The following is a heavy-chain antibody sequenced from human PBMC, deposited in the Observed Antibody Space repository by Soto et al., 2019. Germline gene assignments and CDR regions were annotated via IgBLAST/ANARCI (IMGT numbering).Heavy chain of an antibody. D-gene: IGHD6-6*01. CDR3: ARGGQLVGMDV. Sequence: PGESLNLSCAASGFTFSSYSMNWVRQPPGKGLEWVSSISSSSSYIYYADSVKGRFTITRDNPKNSLYLQMNSLRAEETAVYYCARGGQLVGMDVWGQGTTVTVSS. CDR1: GFTFSSYS. V-gene: IGHV3-21*01. CDR2: ISSSSSYI. J-gene: IGHJ6*02.